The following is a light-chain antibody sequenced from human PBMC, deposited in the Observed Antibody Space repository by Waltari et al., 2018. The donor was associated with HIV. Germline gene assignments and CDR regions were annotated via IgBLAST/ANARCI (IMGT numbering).Light chain of an antibody. CDR3: ATWDDSLSGLWV. Sequence: QSALTQPASVSGSPGQSITISCTGTSRDIGAYNSVSWYQQHPGKAPKLIIYEVTKRPSGISFRFSGSKSGNTASLTISGLQAEDEADYYCATWDDSLSGLWVFGGGTKLTVL. CDR1: SRDIGAYNS. V-gene: IGLV2-14*01. CDR2: EVT. J-gene: IGLJ3*02.